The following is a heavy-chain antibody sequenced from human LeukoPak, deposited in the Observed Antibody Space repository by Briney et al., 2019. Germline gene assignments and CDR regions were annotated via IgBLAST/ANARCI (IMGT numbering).Heavy chain of an antibody. Sequence: GGSLRLSCEASGFTFSNYWMHWVRQPPGKGLMWVSQISTDGSQTFYADSVKGRFTISRDNAQNTLFLQMDSLRPEDTAVYYCVRSLRSADFWGHGTLVTVSS. CDR2: ISTDGSQT. CDR1: GFTFSNYW. J-gene: IGHJ5*01. V-gene: IGHV3-74*01. CDR3: VRSLRSADF.